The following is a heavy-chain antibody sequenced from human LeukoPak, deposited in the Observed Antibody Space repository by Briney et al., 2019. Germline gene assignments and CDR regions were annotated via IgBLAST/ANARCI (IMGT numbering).Heavy chain of an antibody. V-gene: IGHV4-39*07. CDR2: IYYSGST. CDR3: ARSRIVGATFFSDSYYMDV. J-gene: IGHJ6*03. D-gene: IGHD1-26*01. Sequence: SETVSLTCTVSGGSISSSSYYWGWIRQPPGKGLEWIGSIYYSGSTYYNPSLKSRVTISVDTSKNQFSLKLSSVTAADTAVYYCARSRIVGATFFSDSYYMDVWGKGTTVTVSS. CDR1: GGSISSSSYY.